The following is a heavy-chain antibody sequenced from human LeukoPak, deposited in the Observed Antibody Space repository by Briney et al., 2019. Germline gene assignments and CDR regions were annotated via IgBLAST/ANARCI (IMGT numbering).Heavy chain of an antibody. D-gene: IGHD3-3*01. CDR1: GFIFSDYY. J-gene: IGHJ3*02. CDR3: AREESYYDFWSGYYAPQGDAFDI. CDR2: ISSSGSTI. Sequence: PGGSLRLSCAASGFIFSDYYMSWIRQAPGKGLEWVSYISSSGSTIFYADSVRGRFTISRDNAKNSLFLQMNSLRAEDTAVYYCAREESYYDFWSGYYAPQGDAFDIWGQGTMVTVSS. V-gene: IGHV3-11*01.